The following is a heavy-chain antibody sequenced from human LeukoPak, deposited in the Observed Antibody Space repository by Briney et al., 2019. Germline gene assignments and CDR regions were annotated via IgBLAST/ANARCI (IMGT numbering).Heavy chain of an antibody. D-gene: IGHD1-26*01. V-gene: IGHV1-2*02. CDR1: GYTFTGYY. Sequence: GASVKVSCKASGYTFTGYYMRWVRQAPGQGLEWMGWINPNSGGTNYAQKFQGRVTMTRDTSISTAYMELSRLRSDDTAVYYCAREGGGSYSYFDYWGQGTLVTASS. J-gene: IGHJ4*02. CDR3: AREGGGSYSYFDY. CDR2: INPNSGGT.